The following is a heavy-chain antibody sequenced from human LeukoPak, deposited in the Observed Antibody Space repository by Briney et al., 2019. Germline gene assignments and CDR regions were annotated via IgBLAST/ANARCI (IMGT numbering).Heavy chain of an antibody. CDR3: ARQWHGSGTPDY. CDR1: GGSISSGGYY. J-gene: IGHJ4*02. V-gene: IGHV4-30-2*01. Sequence: SETLSLTCTVSGGSISSGGYYWSWIRQPPGKGLEWIGYIYHSGSTYYNPSLKSRVTISVDRSKNQFSLKLSSVTAADTAVYYCARQWHGSGTPDYWGQGTLVTVSS. CDR2: IYHSGST. D-gene: IGHD3-10*01.